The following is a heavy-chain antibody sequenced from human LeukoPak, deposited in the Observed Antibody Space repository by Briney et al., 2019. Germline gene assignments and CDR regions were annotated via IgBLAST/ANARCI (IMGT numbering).Heavy chain of an antibody. D-gene: IGHD2/OR15-2a*01. Sequence: SETLSLTCTVSGDSLRRGGYYWSWIRQHPGKGLEWIGYIYYSGSTYYNPSLRSRFTISVDTSKNQFSLKLSTVTAADTAVYYCARGIAISSNWFDPWGQGTLVTASS. J-gene: IGHJ5*02. CDR3: ARGIAISSNWFDP. V-gene: IGHV4-31*03. CDR2: IYYSGST. CDR1: GDSLRRGGYY.